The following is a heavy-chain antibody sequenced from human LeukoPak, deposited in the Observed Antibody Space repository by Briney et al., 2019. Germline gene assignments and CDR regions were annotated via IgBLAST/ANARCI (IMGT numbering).Heavy chain of an antibody. V-gene: IGHV1-3*01. CDR3: AREYSSSSGRTFDY. J-gene: IGHJ4*02. CDR2: INAGTVNT. CDR1: GYTFTTYA. D-gene: IGHD6-6*01. Sequence: GASVKVSCEASGYTFTTYAMHWVRQAPGQGLEWMGWINAGTVNTKYSQKFQGKVTITRDTSASTVYMELSSLRPGDTAVYYCAREYSSSSGRTFDYWGQGTLVTVSS.